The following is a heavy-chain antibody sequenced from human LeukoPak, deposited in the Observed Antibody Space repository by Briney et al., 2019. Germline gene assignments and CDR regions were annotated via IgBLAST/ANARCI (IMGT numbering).Heavy chain of an antibody. Sequence: GGSLRLSCAASGFTFSSYAMSWVRQAPGKGLEWVSAISGSGGSTYYADSVKGRFTISRDNSKNTLYLQMNSLRAEDTAVYYCAKDLNYYDSSGYSYRGQGTLVTVSS. V-gene: IGHV3-23*01. CDR1: GFTFSSYA. D-gene: IGHD3-22*01. J-gene: IGHJ4*02. CDR2: ISGSGGST. CDR3: AKDLNYYDSSGYSY.